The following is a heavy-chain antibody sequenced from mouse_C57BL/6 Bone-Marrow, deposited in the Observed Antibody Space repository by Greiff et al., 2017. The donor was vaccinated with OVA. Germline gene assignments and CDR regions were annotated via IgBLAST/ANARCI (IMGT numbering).Heavy chain of an antibody. J-gene: IGHJ3*01. CDR2: INSNNGGT. V-gene: IGHV1-18*01. CDR3: ARGGYYEYAGGAWFAY. CDR1: GYTFTDYN. Sequence: EVQLQQSGPELAKPGASVKIPCKASGYTFTDYNMDWVKQSHGKSLEWIGDINSNNGGTIYNQKFKGKATLTVDKSSSTAYMELRSLTSEDTAVYYCARGGYYEYAGGAWFAYWGQGTLATVSA. D-gene: IGHD2-4*01.